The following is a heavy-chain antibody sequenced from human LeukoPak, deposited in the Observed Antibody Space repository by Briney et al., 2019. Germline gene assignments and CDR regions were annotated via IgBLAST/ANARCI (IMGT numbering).Heavy chain of an antibody. CDR2: IYNSGST. CDR1: GGSISSGGYY. D-gene: IGHD3-22*01. V-gene: IGHV4-31*03. Sequence: SETLSLTCTVSGGSISSGGYYRSWIRRHPGKGLEWIGYIYNSGSTYYNPSLKSRVTISVDTSKNQFSLKLSSVTAADTAVYYCARARRADDSSGYYPYWGQGTLVTVSS. CDR3: ARARRADDSSGYYPY. J-gene: IGHJ4*02.